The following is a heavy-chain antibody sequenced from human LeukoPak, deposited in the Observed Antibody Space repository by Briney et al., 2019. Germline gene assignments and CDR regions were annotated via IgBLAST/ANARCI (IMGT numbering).Heavy chain of an antibody. J-gene: IGHJ5*02. Sequence: GGSLRLSLAASGFDFSSYWMNWVRQAPGKGLELLANIKQDGSEKYYVDSVKGRFNISRDNAKNSLYLQMNSLRAEDTDVYYCARDSGDGYNLQWFDPWGQGTLVTVSS. D-gene: IGHD5-24*01. CDR3: ARDSGDGYNLQWFDP. CDR2: IKQDGSEK. V-gene: IGHV3-7*01. CDR1: GFDFSSYW.